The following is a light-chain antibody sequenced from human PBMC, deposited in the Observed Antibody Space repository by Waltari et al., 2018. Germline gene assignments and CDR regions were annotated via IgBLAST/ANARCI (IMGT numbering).Light chain of an antibody. J-gene: IGKJ1*01. Sequence: DIQMTQSPSTLSASLGARVTITCRASQNINVWLAWYQQKPGKAPILLIYKTSNLHNGVPSRFSGSGSGTEFTLTISSLQPDDFATYACQQYFTYPWTFGQGTKVEV. CDR2: KTS. CDR3: QQYFTYPWT. CDR1: QNINVW. V-gene: IGKV1-5*03.